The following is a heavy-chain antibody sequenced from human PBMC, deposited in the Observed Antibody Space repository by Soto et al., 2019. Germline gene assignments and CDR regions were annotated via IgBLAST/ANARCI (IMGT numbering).Heavy chain of an antibody. Sequence: EVQLVESGGGLVQPGGSLRLSCAASGFTFSSYSMNWVRQAPGKGLEGVSYISSSSSTIYYADSVKGRFTISRDNAKNSRYRQMNSLRDADTAVYYCEREGPHDVNRFDPWGQGTLVTVSS. CDR1: GFTFSSYS. CDR2: ISSSSSTI. J-gene: IGHJ5*02. CDR3: EREGPHDVNRFDP. V-gene: IGHV3-48*02.